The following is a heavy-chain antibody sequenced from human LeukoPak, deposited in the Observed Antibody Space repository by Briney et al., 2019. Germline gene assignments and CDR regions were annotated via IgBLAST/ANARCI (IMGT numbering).Heavy chain of an antibody. D-gene: IGHD6-13*01. CDR2: INPGGSTI. J-gene: IGHJ4*02. CDR3: AKDIVAAGLFFDY. CDR1: GFIFSGYW. Sequence: GGSLRLSCEASGFIFSGYWMSWVRQAPGKGLEWVSYINPGGSTIYYADSVKGRFTISRDNAKNSLYLQMNSLRAEDTAVYYGAKDIVAAGLFFDYWGQGTLVTVSS. V-gene: IGHV3-11*01.